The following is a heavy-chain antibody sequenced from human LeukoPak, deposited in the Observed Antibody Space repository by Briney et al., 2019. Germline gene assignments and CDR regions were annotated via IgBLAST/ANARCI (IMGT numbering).Heavy chain of an antibody. D-gene: IGHD3-9*01. CDR1: GFTFSSYS. CDR2: ISSSSSYI. J-gene: IGHJ3*02. V-gene: IGHV3-21*01. Sequence: GGSLRLSCAASGFTFSSYSMNWVRQAPGKGLEWVSSISSSSSYIYYADSVKGRFTISRDNAKNSLYLQMNSLRAEDTAVYYCARAFTISSNAFDIWGQGTMVTVSS. CDR3: ARAFTISSNAFDI.